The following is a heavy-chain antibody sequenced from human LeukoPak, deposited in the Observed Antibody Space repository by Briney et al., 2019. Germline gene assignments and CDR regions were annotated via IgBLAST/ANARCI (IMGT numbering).Heavy chain of an antibody. V-gene: IGHV4-59*08. CDR1: GCSISSYY. Sequence: SETLSLTCTVSGCSISSYYWSWIRQPPGKGLEWIGDIYYSGRTNYNPSLKSRVTISVDKSKNPFSLKMSSVTAEDTAVYYCARGGSRGWYDAFAIWGQGTTVTVSS. J-gene: IGHJ3*02. CDR2: IYYSGRT. D-gene: IGHD6-19*01. CDR3: ARGGSRGWYDAFAI.